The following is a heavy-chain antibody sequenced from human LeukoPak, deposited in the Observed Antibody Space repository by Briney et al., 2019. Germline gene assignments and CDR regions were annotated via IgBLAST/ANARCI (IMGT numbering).Heavy chain of an antibody. D-gene: IGHD1-26*01. J-gene: IGHJ4*02. V-gene: IGHV1-46*01. CDR2: INPSGVST. CDR3: ARSPSGTYSDY. Sequence: ASVKVSCKASGYPFTSYYIQWVRQAPGQGLEWMGIINPSGVSTNYAQKFQGRVTLTRDTSTSTVYMELSSLRSEDTAVYYCARSPSGTYSDYWGQGTLVTVSS. CDR1: GYPFTSYY.